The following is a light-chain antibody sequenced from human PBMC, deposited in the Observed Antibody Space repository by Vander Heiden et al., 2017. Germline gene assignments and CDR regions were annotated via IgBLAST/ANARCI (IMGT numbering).Light chain of an antibody. CDR2: DAS. J-gene: IGKJ4*02. Sequence: LSLSPGERATLSCRASQSVTNCLSWYQQKPGQAPRLLIYDASNRATGIPARFSGSGSGTDFSLTISSLEPEDFAIYYCQQRSNWPLTFGGGTKVEIK. CDR1: QSVTNC. V-gene: IGKV3-11*01. CDR3: QQRSNWPLT.